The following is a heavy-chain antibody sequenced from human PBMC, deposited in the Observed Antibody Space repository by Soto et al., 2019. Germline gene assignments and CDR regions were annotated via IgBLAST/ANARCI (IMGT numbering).Heavy chain of an antibody. D-gene: IGHD5-18*01. Sequence: QVQLVQSGAEVKKPGASVKVSCKGYGYTFINYYVHWVRQAAGQETEWMGVINPSGGSTRDAQKFQGRVTLTRDTSTSTVHMELSSLSSEDTAVYYCAREDTGDYCGMDVWGQGTTVTVSS. J-gene: IGHJ6*02. CDR3: AREDTGDYCGMDV. CDR2: INPSGGST. CDR1: GYTFINYY. V-gene: IGHV1-46*01.